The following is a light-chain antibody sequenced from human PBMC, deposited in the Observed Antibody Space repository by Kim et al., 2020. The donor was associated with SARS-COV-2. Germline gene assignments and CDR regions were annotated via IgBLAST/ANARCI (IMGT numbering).Light chain of an antibody. CDR3: QQYAGSRLT. CDR1: QSVRNGY. V-gene: IGKV3-20*01. J-gene: IGKJ4*01. Sequence: SPGESSTLFCRASQSVRNGYLAWYQQRPGQAPRLLICGASDRAAGSPDRFSGSGSGTDFTLTIRRLEPEDFAVYYCQQYAGSRLTFGGGTKVDIK. CDR2: GAS.